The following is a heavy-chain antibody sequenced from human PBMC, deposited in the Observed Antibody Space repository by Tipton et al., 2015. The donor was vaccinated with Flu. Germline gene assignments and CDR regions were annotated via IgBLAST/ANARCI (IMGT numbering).Heavy chain of an antibody. CDR1: GYSISSGYY. V-gene: IGHV4-38-2*02. D-gene: IGHD3-22*01. CDR2: IYHSGST. J-gene: IGHJ4*02. Sequence: TLSLTCTVSGYSISSGYYWGWIRQPPGKGLEWIGSIYHSGSTYYNPSLKSRVTISVDTSKNQFSLKLSSVTAADTAVYYCTRVGGYYDSSGYQSYWGQGTLVTVSS. CDR3: TRVGGYYDSSGYQSY.